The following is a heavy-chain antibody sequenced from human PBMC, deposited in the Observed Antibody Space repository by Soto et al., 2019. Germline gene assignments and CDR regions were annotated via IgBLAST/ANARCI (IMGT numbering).Heavy chain of an antibody. J-gene: IGHJ4*02. Sequence: QVQLVESGGGVVQPGRSLRLSCAGSGFTFSDYAMHWVRQAPGRGPEWLALISFNGINTYYADSVKGRFTISRDNSKCTLCLQMNSLRAEDTGVYYCARDVFCFVYFDLWGQGTLVTISS. CDR3: ARDVFCFVYFDL. V-gene: IGHV3-30-3*01. CDR1: GFTFSDYA. D-gene: IGHD2-21*01. CDR2: ISFNGINT.